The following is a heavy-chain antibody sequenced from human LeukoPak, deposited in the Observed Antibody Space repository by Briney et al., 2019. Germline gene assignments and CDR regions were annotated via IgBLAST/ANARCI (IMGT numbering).Heavy chain of an antibody. D-gene: IGHD3-10*02. Sequence: SGGSLRLSCAASGFTFGSFAMNWVRQAPGKGLEWVSTISGTGGNTYYADSVKGRFAISRDNSKSMLFLQLNSLRAEDTALYYCARDLHYYVAMDVWGQGTTVTVSS. V-gene: IGHV3-23*01. J-gene: IGHJ6*02. CDR1: GFTFGSFA. CDR2: ISGTGGNT. CDR3: ARDLHYYVAMDV.